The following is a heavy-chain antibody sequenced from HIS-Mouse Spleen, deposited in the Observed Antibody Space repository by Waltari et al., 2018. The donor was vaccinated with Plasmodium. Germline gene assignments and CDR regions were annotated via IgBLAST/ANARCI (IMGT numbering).Heavy chain of an antibody. CDR3: ARDRITGTSYFDY. CDR2: IYYRGST. D-gene: IGHD1-7*01. V-gene: IGHV4-39*07. J-gene: IGHJ4*02. CDR1: GGSISSSSYY. Sequence: QLQLQESGPGLVKPSETLSLTCTVSGGSISSSSYYWGWIRQPPGTGLEWIGSIYYRGSTHDNPSLKSRVTISVDTSKNQFSLKLSSVTAADTAVYYCARDRITGTSYFDYWGQGTLVTVSS.